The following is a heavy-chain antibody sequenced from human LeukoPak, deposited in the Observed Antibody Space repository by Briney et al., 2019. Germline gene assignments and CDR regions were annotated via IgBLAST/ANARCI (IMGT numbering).Heavy chain of an antibody. Sequence: SETLSLTCTVSGGSISSSSYYWGWIRQPPGRGLEWIGEIYHSGSTNYNPSLKTRVTISVDKSKNQFSLKLSSVTAADTAVYYCARDSSGSPNHDAFDIWGQGTMVTVSS. CDR2: IYHSGST. J-gene: IGHJ3*02. CDR3: ARDSSGSPNHDAFDI. CDR1: GGSISSSSYY. D-gene: IGHD1-26*01. V-gene: IGHV4-39*07.